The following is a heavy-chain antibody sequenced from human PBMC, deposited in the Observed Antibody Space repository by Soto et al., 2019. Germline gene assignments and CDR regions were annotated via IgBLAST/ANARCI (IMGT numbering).Heavy chain of an antibody. Sequence: GGSLRLSCAASGFTLRTYAMSWVRQAPGKGLEWVSVISGDGTTFYAGSLKGRFNNSRDNHKNTLHLQMTSLGVEDTATYYCANHGLRGLQSRGDYWGQGTMVTVSS. CDR2: ISGDGTT. J-gene: IGHJ4*02. CDR3: ANHGLRGLQSRGDY. CDR1: GFTLRTYA. D-gene: IGHD3-10*01. V-gene: IGHV3-23*01.